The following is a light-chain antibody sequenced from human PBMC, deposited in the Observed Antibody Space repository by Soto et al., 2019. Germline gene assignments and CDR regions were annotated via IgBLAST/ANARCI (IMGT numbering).Light chain of an antibody. J-gene: IGLJ2*01. CDR1: SSGIGTFNL. CDR2: EVN. CDR3: SAYASSRDVF. Sequence: QSALTQPASVSGSPGQSIAISCTGNSSGIGTFNLVSWYQQHPGRAPKLIIYEVNKRPSGISSRFSGSKSGNTASLTISGLRAEDEGDYYCSAYASSRDVFFGGGTKLTVL. V-gene: IGLV2-14*02.